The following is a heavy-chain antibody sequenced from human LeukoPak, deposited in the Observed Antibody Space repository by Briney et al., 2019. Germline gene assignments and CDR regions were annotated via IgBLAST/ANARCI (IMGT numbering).Heavy chain of an antibody. CDR2: INPYSGDT. CDR1: GYTFTGYH. J-gene: IGHJ4*02. D-gene: IGHD6-13*01. V-gene: IGHV1-2*06. CDR3: ARDQGSLTRSWYTGY. Sequence: GASVKVSCKASGYTFTGYHIHWVRQAPGQGLEWMGRINPYSGDTNFAQKSQGRGTMTRDTSITTAYMDLSSLTPDDTAVYFCARDQGSLTRSWYTGYWGQGTQVTVSS.